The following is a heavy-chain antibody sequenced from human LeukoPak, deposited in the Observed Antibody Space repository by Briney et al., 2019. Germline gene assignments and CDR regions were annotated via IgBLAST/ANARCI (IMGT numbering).Heavy chain of an antibody. CDR3: AATDYYDSSGPVDY. V-gene: IGHV1-18*01. CDR2: ISAYNGNT. D-gene: IGHD3-22*01. J-gene: IGHJ4*02. CDR1: GYTFTSYG. Sequence: ASVKVSRKASGYTFTSYGISWVRQAPGQGLEWMGWISAYNGNTNYAQKLQGRVTMTTDTSTSTAYMELRSLRSDDTAVYYCAATDYYDSSGPVDYWGQGTLVTVSS.